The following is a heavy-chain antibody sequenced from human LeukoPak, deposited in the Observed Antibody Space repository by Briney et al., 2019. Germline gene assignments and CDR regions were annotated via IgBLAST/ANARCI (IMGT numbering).Heavy chain of an antibody. CDR1: GFTFSSYE. V-gene: IGHV3-48*03. D-gene: IGHD3-10*01. Sequence: GGSLRLSCAASGFTFSSYEMNWVRQAPGKGLEWVSYISSSGSTIYYADSVKGRFAISRDNAKNSLYLQMNSLRAEDTAVYYCARDYINFDYWGQGTLVTVSS. CDR3: ARDYINFDY. J-gene: IGHJ4*02. CDR2: ISSSGSTI.